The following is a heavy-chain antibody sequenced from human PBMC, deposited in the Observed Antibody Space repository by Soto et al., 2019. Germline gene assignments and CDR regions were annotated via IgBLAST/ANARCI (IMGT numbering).Heavy chain of an antibody. J-gene: IGHJ4*02. Sequence: GGSLRLSCAASGLTFSSYAMSWVRQAPGKGLEWVSAISGSGGSTFYADSVKGRFTISRDNSKNTLFLQMNSLRAEDTAVYYCAGRIAVAGTLAYWGQGTLATV. CDR2: ISGSGGST. D-gene: IGHD6-19*01. V-gene: IGHV3-23*01. CDR1: GLTFSSYA. CDR3: AGRIAVAGTLAY.